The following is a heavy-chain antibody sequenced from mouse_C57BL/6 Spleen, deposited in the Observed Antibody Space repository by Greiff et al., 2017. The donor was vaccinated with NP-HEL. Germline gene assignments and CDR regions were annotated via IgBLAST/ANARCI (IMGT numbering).Heavy chain of an antibody. D-gene: IGHD2-5*01. CDR3: AREGYSNYGTWFAY. V-gene: IGHV1-82*01. CDR2: IYPGDGDT. Sequence: VQLQQSGPELVKPGASVKISCKASGYAFSSSWMNWVKQRPGKGLEWIGRIYPGDGDTHYNGKFKGKATLTADKSSSTAYMQLSSLTSEESAVYFCAREGYSNYGTWFAYWGQGTLVTVSA. CDR1: GYAFSSSW. J-gene: IGHJ3*01.